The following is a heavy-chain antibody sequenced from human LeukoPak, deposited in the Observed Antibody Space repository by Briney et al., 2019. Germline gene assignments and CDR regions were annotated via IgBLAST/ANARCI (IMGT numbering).Heavy chain of an antibody. J-gene: IGHJ3*02. D-gene: IGHD6-13*01. CDR1: GFTFSTYW. CDR3: ANLAAAEEGDAFDI. CDR2: IKQDGSEK. Sequence: PGGSLRLSCAASGFTFSTYWMSWVRQAPGKGLEWVANIKQDGSEKYYVDSVKGRFTISRDNSKTSLYLQMNSLRTEDTALYYCANLAAAEEGDAFDIWGQGAMVTVSS. V-gene: IGHV3-7*03.